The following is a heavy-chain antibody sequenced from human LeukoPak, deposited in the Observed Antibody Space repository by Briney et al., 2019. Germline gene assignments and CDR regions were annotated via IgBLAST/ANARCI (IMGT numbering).Heavy chain of an antibody. CDR1: SGSISSSSYY. J-gene: IGHJ3*02. Sequence: SETLSLTCTVSSGSISSSSYYWGWIRQPPGKGLEWIGSIYYSGSTYYNPSLKSRVTISVDTSKNQFSLKLSSVTAADTAVYYCARRGGSYYSDAFDIWGQGTMVTVSS. CDR2: IYYSGST. V-gene: IGHV4-39*01. CDR3: ARRGGSYYSDAFDI. D-gene: IGHD1-26*01.